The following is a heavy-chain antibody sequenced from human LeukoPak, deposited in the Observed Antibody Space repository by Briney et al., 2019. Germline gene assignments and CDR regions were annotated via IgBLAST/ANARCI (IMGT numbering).Heavy chain of an antibody. CDR1: GGSFSGYY. J-gene: IGHJ5*02. D-gene: IGHD2-2*02. CDR3: ARGCGDIVVVPAAIRANWFDP. Sequence: SKTLSLTCAVYGGSFSGYYWSWIRQPPGKGLEWIGEINHSGSTNYNPSLKSRVTISVDTSKNQFSLKLSSVTAADTAVYYCARGCGDIVVVPAAIRANWFDPWGQGTLVTVSS. CDR2: INHSGST. V-gene: IGHV4-34*01.